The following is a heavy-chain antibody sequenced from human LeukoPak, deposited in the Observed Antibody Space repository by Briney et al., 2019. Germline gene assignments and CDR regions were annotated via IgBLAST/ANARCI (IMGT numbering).Heavy chain of an antibody. D-gene: IGHD6-19*01. Sequence: PGGSLRLSCAASGFTFSSYEMNWVRQAPGKGLEWVSYISSSGSTIYYADSVKGRFTISRDNAKNSLYLQMNSLRVEDTAVYYCARQSSLSWSSGWYWGQGTLVTVSS. CDR3: ARQSSLSWSSGWY. V-gene: IGHV3-48*03. J-gene: IGHJ4*02. CDR1: GFTFSSYE. CDR2: ISSSGSTI.